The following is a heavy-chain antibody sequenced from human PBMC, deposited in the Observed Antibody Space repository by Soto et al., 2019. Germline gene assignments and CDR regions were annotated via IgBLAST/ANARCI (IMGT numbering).Heavy chain of an antibody. Sequence: QLQLQESGPGLVKPSETLSLTCTVSGGSISSSSYYWGWIRQPPGKGLEWIGSIYYSGSTYYNPSLKSRVTISVDTSKNQFSLKLSSVTAADTAVYYCARGVLRFLEWFPDTNWFDPWGQGTLVTVSS. CDR3: ARGVLRFLEWFPDTNWFDP. V-gene: IGHV4-39*01. CDR2: IYYSGST. J-gene: IGHJ5*02. CDR1: GGSISSSSYY. D-gene: IGHD3-3*01.